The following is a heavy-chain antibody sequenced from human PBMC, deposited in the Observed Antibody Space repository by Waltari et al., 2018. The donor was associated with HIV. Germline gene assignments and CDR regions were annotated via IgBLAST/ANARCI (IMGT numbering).Heavy chain of an antibody. CDR1: GFHFNIYS. J-gene: IGHJ4*02. Sequence: EVQLVESGGGLVQPGGSLRLSCAASGFHFNIYSLNWARQTPGKGLEWVSFISSETEDIYYADSVKGRFTISRDSARNSMFLQMSSLRVEDTALYFCARGASGGKYRPAYFDHWGQGTQVTVSS. V-gene: IGHV3-21*02. CDR2: ISSETEDI. CDR3: ARGASGGKYRPAYFDH. D-gene: IGHD2-15*01.